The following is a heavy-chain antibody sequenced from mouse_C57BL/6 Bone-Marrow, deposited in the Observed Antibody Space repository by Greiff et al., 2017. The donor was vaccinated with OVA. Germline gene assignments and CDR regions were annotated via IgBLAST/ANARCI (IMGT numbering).Heavy chain of an antibody. CDR3: ARDYGCATAFGY. Sequence: QVQLQQPGAELVKPGASVKMSCKASGYTFTSYWITWVKQRPGQGLEWIGAIYPGSGSTNYNEKFKGKAKLTVDTSSSTAYMQLSSLTSEDSAVYYCARDYGCATAFGYWGQGTLVTVSA. J-gene: IGHJ3*01. CDR1: GYTFTSYW. D-gene: IGHD2-2*01. V-gene: IGHV1-55*01. CDR2: IYPGSGST.